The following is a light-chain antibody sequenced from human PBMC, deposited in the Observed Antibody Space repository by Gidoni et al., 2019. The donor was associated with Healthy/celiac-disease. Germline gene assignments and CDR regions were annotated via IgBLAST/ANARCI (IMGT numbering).Light chain of an antibody. V-gene: IGKV1-9*01. J-gene: IGKJ2*01. Sequence: DIPLTQSPSFLSASVEDRVNITCRASQGISSYLAWYQQKPGKAPKLLIYAASTLQSGVPSRFSGSGSGTEFTLTISSLQPEDFSTYYCQQLNSYPYTFGQGTKLEIK. CDR1: QGISSY. CDR2: AAS. CDR3: QQLNSYPYT.